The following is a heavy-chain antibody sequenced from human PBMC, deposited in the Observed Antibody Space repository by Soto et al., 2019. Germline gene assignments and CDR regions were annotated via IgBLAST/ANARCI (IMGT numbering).Heavy chain of an antibody. Sequence: PSETLSLTCTVSGVSISSGDYYWSWIRQPPGKGLEWIGYIYYSGSTYYNPSLKSRVTISVDTSKNQFSLKLSSVTAADTAVYYCARDTSMAYGMDVWGQGTTVTVSS. CDR1: GVSISSGDYY. CDR3: ARDTSMAYGMDV. J-gene: IGHJ6*02. D-gene: IGHD2-8*01. V-gene: IGHV4-30-4*01. CDR2: IYYSGST.